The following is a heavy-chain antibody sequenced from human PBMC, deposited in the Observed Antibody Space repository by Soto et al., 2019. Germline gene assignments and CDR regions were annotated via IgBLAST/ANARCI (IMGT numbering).Heavy chain of an antibody. D-gene: IGHD3-10*01. CDR2: IYHRGST. CDR1: GDSVSSRFW. CDR3: ARHFGYGSGSVDAGYNWFDP. V-gene: IGHV4-4*02. J-gene: IGHJ5*02. Sequence: SETLSLTCAVSGDSVSSRFWWSWVRQSPGKGLEWIGEIYHRGSTNYNPSLKSRVTISVDNSKSQFSLTLTSVTAADTTVYYYARHFGYGSGSVDAGYNWFDPWGQGSLVTVS.